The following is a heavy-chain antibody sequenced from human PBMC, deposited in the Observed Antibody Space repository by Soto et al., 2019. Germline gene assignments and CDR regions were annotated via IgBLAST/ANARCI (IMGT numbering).Heavy chain of an antibody. Sequence: QITLKESGPTLVKPTQTLTLTCTFSGFSLSTSGVGVGWIRQPPGKALEWLALIYWDDDKRYSPSLKSRLTITKDTSKTQVVLTMTNMDPVDTATYYCAHSLAGSNYGDYESINSFDYWGQGTLVTVSS. V-gene: IGHV2-5*02. J-gene: IGHJ4*02. CDR2: IYWDDDK. D-gene: IGHD4-17*01. CDR3: AHSLAGSNYGDYESINSFDY. CDR1: GFSLSTSGVG.